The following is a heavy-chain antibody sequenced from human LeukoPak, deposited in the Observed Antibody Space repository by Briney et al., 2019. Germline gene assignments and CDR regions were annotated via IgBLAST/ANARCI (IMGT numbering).Heavy chain of an antibody. Sequence: GGSLRLSCVASGFNFSNYWMSWVRQAPGQGLEWVANINTDGSTTNYVESVRGRFTISRDNTRNSLSLQMNNLRDEDTAVYYCARNRGGQQFDCWGQGTLLTVSS. CDR3: ARNRGGQQFDC. V-gene: IGHV3-7*01. J-gene: IGHJ4*02. CDR1: GFNFSNYW. D-gene: IGHD3-10*01. CDR2: INTDGSTT.